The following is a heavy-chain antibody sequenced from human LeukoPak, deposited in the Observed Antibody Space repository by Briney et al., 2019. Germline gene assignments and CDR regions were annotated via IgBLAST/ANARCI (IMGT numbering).Heavy chain of an antibody. V-gene: IGHV1-2*02. Sequence: GASVKVSCKASGYTFTGYYIHWVRQAPGQGLEWMGWFNPNNGGTNYAQKFQGRVTMTRDTSISTAYMELSRLRSDDTAVYYCARDRYTGYNDFDHWGQGTLVTVSS. CDR1: GYTFTGYY. D-gene: IGHD5-12*01. CDR2: FNPNNGGT. J-gene: IGHJ4*02. CDR3: ARDRYTGYNDFDH.